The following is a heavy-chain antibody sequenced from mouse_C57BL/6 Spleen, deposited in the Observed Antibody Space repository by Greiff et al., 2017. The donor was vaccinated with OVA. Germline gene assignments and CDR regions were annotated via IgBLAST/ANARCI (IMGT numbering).Heavy chain of an antibody. D-gene: IGHD1-1*01. V-gene: IGHV5-9*01. CDR2: ISGGGGNT. CDR3: ARRGHYYGSSPYWYFDV. CDR1: GFTFSSYT. Sequence: EVMLVESGGGLVKPGGSLKLSCAASGFTFSSYTMSWVRQTSEKRLVWVATISGGGGNTYYPDSVKGRFTISRDNAKNTLYLQMSRLRSEDTALYYCARRGHYYGSSPYWYFDVWGTGTTVTVSS. J-gene: IGHJ1*03.